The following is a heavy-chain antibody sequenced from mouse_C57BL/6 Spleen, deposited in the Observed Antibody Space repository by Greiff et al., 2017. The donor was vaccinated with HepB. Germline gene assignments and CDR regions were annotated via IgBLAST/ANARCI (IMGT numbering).Heavy chain of an antibody. CDR3: GLFITTVVATFDY. J-gene: IGHJ2*01. V-gene: IGHV1-64*01. CDR2: IHPNSGST. Sequence: VQLQQPGAELVKPGASVKLSCKASGYTFTSYWMHWVKQRPGQGLEWIGMIHPNSGSTNYNEKFNSKATLTVDKSSSTAYMQLSSLTSEDSAVYYCGLFITTVVATFDYWGQGTTLTVSS. CDR1: GYTFTSYW. D-gene: IGHD1-1*01.